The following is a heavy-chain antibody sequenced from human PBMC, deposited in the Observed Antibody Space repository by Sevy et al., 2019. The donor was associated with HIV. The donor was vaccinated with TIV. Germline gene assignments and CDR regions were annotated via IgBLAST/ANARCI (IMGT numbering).Heavy chain of an antibody. D-gene: IGHD1-26*01. V-gene: IGHV4-61*01. Sequence: SETLSLTWTVSGGSISGGNYFWSWIRQSPGKGLEWIGYIHYSGTTNYNPSLKSRVTISVHTSKNQFSLKLRSVTAADTAVYYCARDSGNYPYYFDYWGQGTLVTVSS. CDR2: IHYSGTT. J-gene: IGHJ4*01. CDR1: GGSISGGNYF. CDR3: ARDSGNYPYYFDY.